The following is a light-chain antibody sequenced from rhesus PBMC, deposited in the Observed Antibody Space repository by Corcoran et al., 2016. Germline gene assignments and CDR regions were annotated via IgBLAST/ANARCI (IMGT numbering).Light chain of an antibody. CDR2: DAS. CDR1: QSVGSD. Sequence: ETVVTQSPATLSLSPGERATLSCRASQSVGSDLAWYRQKPGKAPKLLIYDASSRATGSPDRVSGSGFVTEFTLTISSLEPEDVGVYDCHQYKNWWTFGQGTKVEIK. J-gene: IGKJ1*01. V-gene: IGKV3-42*02. CDR3: HQYKNWWT.